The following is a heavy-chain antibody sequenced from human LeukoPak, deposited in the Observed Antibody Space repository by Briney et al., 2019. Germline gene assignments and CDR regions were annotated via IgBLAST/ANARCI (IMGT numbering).Heavy chain of an antibody. Sequence: GGSLRLSRAVSGFTFSSYWMHWVRQAPGKGLVWVSRIDRDGSRINYADSVKGRFTISRDNGKNTLFLQMNSLRAEDAAVYYCVRGNDYGGPHYWGQGTLVTVSS. D-gene: IGHD4-23*01. CDR3: VRGNDYGGPHY. CDR1: GFTFSSYW. J-gene: IGHJ4*02. V-gene: IGHV3-74*01. CDR2: IDRDGSRI.